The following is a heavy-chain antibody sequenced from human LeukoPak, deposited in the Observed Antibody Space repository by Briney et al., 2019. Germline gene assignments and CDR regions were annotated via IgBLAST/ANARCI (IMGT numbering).Heavy chain of an antibody. D-gene: IGHD3-9*01. V-gene: IGHV4-59*01. Sequence: PSETLSLTCTVSGGSISSYYWSWIRQPPGKGLEWIGYIYYSGSTNYNPSLKSRVIISVDTSKNQFSLKLSSVTAADTAVYYCARVHIRTYYDIFGAFDIWGQGTMVTVSS. J-gene: IGHJ3*02. CDR2: IYYSGST. CDR1: GGSISSYY. CDR3: ARVHIRTYYDIFGAFDI.